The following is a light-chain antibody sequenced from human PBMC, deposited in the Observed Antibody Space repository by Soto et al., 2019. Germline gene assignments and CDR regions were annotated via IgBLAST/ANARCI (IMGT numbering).Light chain of an antibody. V-gene: IGKV3-20*01. CDR3: HQYVSSPRT. J-gene: IGKJ3*01. CDR1: QSVTSIY. CDR2: GAS. Sequence: EIVLTQSPGTLSLSPGERATLSCRASQSVTSIYLAWYQQKPGQTPKLLIYGASSRATGIPDRFSGSESGTYFTLTISRLEPEDFAVYSCHQYVSSPRTIGPATKVEIK.